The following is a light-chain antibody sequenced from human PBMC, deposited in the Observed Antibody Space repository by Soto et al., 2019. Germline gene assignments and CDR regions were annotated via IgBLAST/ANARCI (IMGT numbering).Light chain of an antibody. CDR2: GNS. V-gene: IGLV1-40*01. Sequence: QSALTQPPSVSGAPGQRVTISCTGSSSNIGAGYDVHWYQQLPGTAPKLLIYGNSNRPSGVPDRFSGSKPGTSASLAITGLQAEDEADYYCQSYDSSLSGSRVFGGGTKVTVL. J-gene: IGLJ2*01. CDR1: SSNIGAGYD. CDR3: QSYDSSLSGSRV.